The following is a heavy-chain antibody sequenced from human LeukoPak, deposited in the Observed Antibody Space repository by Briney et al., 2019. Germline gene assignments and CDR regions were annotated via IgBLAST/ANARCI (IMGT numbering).Heavy chain of an antibody. CDR2: IYYSGST. CDR3: AMGIYGGSPFDY. D-gene: IGHD4-23*01. J-gene: IGHJ4*02. CDR1: GGSISSYY. V-gene: IGHV4-59*08. Sequence: SETLSLTCTVSGGSISSYYWSWIRQPPGKGLEWIGYIYYSGSTNYNPSLKSRVTISVDTSKNQFSLKLSSVTAADTAVYYCAMGIYGGSPFDYWGQGTLVTVSS.